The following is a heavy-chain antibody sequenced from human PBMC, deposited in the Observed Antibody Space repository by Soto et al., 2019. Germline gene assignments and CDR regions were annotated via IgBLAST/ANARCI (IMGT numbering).Heavy chain of an antibody. CDR2: ISGSGGST. CDR1: GFTFSSYA. J-gene: IGHJ6*02. V-gene: IGHV3-23*01. Sequence: GGSLRLSCAASGFTFSSYAMSWVRQAPGKGLEWVSAISGSGGSTYYADSVKGRFTISKDNSKNTLYLQMNSLRAEDTAVYYCALIANDYYYGMDVWGQGTTVTVSS. D-gene: IGHD1-26*01. CDR3: ALIANDYYYGMDV.